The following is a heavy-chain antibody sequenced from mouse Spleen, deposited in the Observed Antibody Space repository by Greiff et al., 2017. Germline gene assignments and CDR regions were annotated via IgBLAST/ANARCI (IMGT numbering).Heavy chain of an antibody. CDR1: GFTFSSYY. Sequence: EVQLVESGGGLVKLGGSLKLSCAASGFTFSSYYMSWVRQTPEKRLEWVATISSGGGSTYYPDSVKGRFTISRDNAKNTLYLQMSSLNSEDTAVYYCATVRNHYFDYWGQGTTLTVSS. V-gene: IGHV5-12-1*01. D-gene: IGHD2-14*01. CDR3: ATVRNHYFDY. CDR2: ISSGGGST. J-gene: IGHJ2*01.